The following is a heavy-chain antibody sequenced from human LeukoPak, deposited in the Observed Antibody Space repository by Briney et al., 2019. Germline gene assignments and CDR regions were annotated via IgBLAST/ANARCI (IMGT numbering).Heavy chain of an antibody. V-gene: IGHV4-59*01. D-gene: IGHD3-10*01. CDR1: GGPISSYY. Sequence: SSETLSLTCTVSGGPISSYYWSWIRQPPGKGLEWIGYIYYSGSTNYNPSLKSRVTISVDTSKNQFSLKLSSVTAADTAVYYCAAMVRGVYYFDYWGQGTLVTVSS. CDR2: IYYSGST. J-gene: IGHJ4*02. CDR3: AAMVRGVYYFDY.